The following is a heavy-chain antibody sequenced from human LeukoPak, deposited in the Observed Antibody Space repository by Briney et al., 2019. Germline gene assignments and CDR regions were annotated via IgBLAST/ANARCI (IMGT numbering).Heavy chain of an antibody. J-gene: IGHJ4*02. CDR1: GFTFSSYS. CDR3: ARDSVLTIYD. V-gene: IGHV3-23*01. Sequence: GGSLRLSCGASGFTFSSYSMNWVRQAPGKGLEWVSAISGSGGSTYYADSVKGRFTISRDNSKNTLYLQMNSLRAEDTALYYCARDSVLTIYDWGQGTLVTVSS. CDR2: ISGSGGST. D-gene: IGHD3-9*01.